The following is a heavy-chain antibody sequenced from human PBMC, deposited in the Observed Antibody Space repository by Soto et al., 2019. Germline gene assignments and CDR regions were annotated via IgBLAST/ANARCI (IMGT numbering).Heavy chain of an antibody. CDR2: IYSGGYT. V-gene: IGHV3-53*04. J-gene: IGHJ4*02. Sequence: PGGSLRLSCAASGFTVSSNYMSWVRQAPGKGLEWVSVIYSGGYTYYADSVKGRFTISRHNIKNTLYLQMNSLRAEDTAVYYCARVYGDYGGFFEYWGQGTQVTVSS. CDR3: ARVYGDYGGFFEY. D-gene: IGHD4-17*01. CDR1: GFTVSSNY.